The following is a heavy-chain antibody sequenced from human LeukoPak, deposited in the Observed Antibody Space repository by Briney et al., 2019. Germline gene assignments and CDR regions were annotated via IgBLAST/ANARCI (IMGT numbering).Heavy chain of an antibody. D-gene: IGHD2-2*01. V-gene: IGHV4-4*09. Sequence: GSLRLSCVASGFTFSTYGMIWVRQAPGKGLEWIGYIYTSGSTNYNPSLKSRVTISVDTSKNQFSLKLSSVTAADTAVYYCARRVFVVPAVPDAFDIWGQGTMVTVSS. CDR2: IYTSGST. J-gene: IGHJ3*02. CDR1: GFTFSTYG. CDR3: ARRVFVVPAVPDAFDI.